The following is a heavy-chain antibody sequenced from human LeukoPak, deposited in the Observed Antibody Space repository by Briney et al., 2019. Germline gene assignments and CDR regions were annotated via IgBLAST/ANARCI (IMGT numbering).Heavy chain of an antibody. CDR1: GYTFTSYG. Sequence: GASVKASCKASGYTFTSYGISWVRQAPGQGLEWMGWISAYNGNTNYAQKLQGRVTMTTDTSTSTAYMELRSLRSDDTAVYYCARGNSGSYYYYYYMDVWGKGTTVTVSS. V-gene: IGHV1-18*01. CDR2: ISAYNGNT. J-gene: IGHJ6*03. D-gene: IGHD1-26*01. CDR3: ARGNSGSYYYYYYMDV.